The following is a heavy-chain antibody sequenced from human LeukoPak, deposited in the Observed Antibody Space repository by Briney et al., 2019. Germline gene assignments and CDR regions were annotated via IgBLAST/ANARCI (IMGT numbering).Heavy chain of an antibody. Sequence: PSETLSLTCTVSGDSISSTNYYWSWIRQPAGKGLEWIGRIYTSGSTNYNPSLKSRVTMSVDTSKKQFSLKLSSVTAADTAVYYCARDLMYSSGPHGGGTTGDYYYYMDVWGKGTTVTVSS. V-gene: IGHV4-61*02. CDR2: IYTSGST. J-gene: IGHJ6*03. CDR3: ARDLMYSSGPHGGGTTGDYYYYMDV. D-gene: IGHD6-19*01. CDR1: GDSISSTNYY.